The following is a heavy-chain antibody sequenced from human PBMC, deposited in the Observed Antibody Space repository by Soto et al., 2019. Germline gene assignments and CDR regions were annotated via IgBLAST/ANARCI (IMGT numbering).Heavy chain of an antibody. V-gene: IGHV1-69*12. CDR1: GGTFSSYA. CDR2: IIPIFGTA. J-gene: IGHJ4*02. D-gene: IGHD2-15*01. CDR3: ARESRYCSGGSRYFLPGIDY. Sequence: QVQLVQSGAEVKKPGSSVKVSCKASGGTFSSYAISWVRQAPGQGLEWMGGIIPIFGTANYAQKFQGRVTITADESTSTAYMGLSSLRSEDTALYYCARESRYCSGGSRYFLPGIDYWGQGTLVTFSS.